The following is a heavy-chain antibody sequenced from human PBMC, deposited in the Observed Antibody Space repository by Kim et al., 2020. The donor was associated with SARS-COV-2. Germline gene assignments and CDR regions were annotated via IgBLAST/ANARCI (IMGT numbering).Heavy chain of an antibody. CDR1: GASIKNSDSY. D-gene: IGHD3-10*01. Sequence: SETLSLTCSVSGASIKNSDSYWGWIRQSPGMGLEWIGSFSYSGTTYYNPSLKSRVTISVDTSNNHLLLTMRPATAADTALYYCARQAPRLLWFGALGDFDGWGQGTLVAV. CDR2: FSYSGTT. V-gene: IGHV4-39*01. CDR3: ARQAPRLLWFGALGDFDG. J-gene: IGHJ4*02.